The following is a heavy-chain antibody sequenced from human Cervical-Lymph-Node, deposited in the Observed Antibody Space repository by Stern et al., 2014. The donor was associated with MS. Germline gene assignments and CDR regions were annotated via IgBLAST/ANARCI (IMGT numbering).Heavy chain of an antibody. CDR2: IIPIVDSA. CDR1: GGTFNVYA. D-gene: IGHD2-15*01. V-gene: IGHV1-69*01. J-gene: IGHJ6*02. Sequence: VQLVESGAEVKKPGSSVKVSCPASGGTFNVYAINWLRQAPGQGLEWMGGIIPIVDSANDAQKFQGGVAITALESNMTSSMQLSNLRSNGTAVYYCAQDGRHRDNYGLDVWGQGTTVIVSS. CDR3: AQDGRHRDNYGLDV.